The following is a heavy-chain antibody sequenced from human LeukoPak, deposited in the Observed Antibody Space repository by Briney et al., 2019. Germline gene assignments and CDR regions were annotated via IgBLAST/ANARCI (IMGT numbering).Heavy chain of an antibody. CDR1: GGSFSGYY. J-gene: IGHJ2*01. CDR2: INHSGST. CDR3: ARVLRRVHYWYFDL. D-gene: IGHD5/OR15-5a*01. Sequence: PSETLSLTCAVYGGSFSGYYWSWIRQPPGKGLEWIGEINHSGSTNCNPSLKSRVTISVDTSKNQFSLKLSSVTAADTAVYYCARVLRRVHYWYFDLWGRGTLVTVSS. V-gene: IGHV4-34*01.